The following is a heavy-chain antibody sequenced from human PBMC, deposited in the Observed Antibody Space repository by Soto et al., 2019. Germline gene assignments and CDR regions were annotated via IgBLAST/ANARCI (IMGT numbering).Heavy chain of an antibody. J-gene: IGHJ4*02. D-gene: IGHD7-27*01. CDR2: LKRDGNEK. V-gene: IGHV3-7*01. CDR3: GRMGLWGTFTDF. Sequence: GGSLRLSCAASGFTFGRYRMGWVRQAPGKGFEWVANLKRDGNEKYFVESVKGRFTMSRDNAKNSFYLHMNKLRAEDTAVYYCGRMGLWGTFTDFWGQGTLVTVS. CDR1: GFTFGRYR.